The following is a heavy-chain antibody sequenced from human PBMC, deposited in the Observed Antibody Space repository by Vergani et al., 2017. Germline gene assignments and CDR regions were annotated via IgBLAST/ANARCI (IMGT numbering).Heavy chain of an antibody. CDR2: IYYSGST. CDR1: GGSISSGDYY. CDR3: ARDNYYDSSGYLTLGY. V-gene: IGHV4-30-4*01. J-gene: IGHJ4*02. Sequence: QVQLQESGPGLVKPSQTLSLTCTVSGGSISSGDYYWSWIRQPPGKGLEWIGYIYYSGSTYYNPSLKSRVTISVDTSKNQFSLKRSSGTAADTAVYYCARDNYYDSSGYLTLGYWGQGTLVTVSS. D-gene: IGHD3-22*01.